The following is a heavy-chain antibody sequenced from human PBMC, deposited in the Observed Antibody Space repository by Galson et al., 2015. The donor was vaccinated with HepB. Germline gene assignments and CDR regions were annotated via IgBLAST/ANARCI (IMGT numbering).Heavy chain of an antibody. CDR2: IYPGDSDT. CDR3: ARPNSSSWYGGWYFDL. D-gene: IGHD6-13*01. J-gene: IGHJ2*01. Sequence: QSGAEVKKPGESLKISCTGSGYSFTSYWIGWVRQMPGKGLEWMGIIYPGDSDTRYSPSFQGQVTISADKSISTAYLQWSSLKASDTAMYYCARPNSSSWYGGWYFDLWGRGTLVTVSS. V-gene: IGHV5-51*01. CDR1: GYSFTSYW.